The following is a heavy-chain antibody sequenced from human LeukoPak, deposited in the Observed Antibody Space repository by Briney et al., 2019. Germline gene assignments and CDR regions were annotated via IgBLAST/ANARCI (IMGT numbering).Heavy chain of an antibody. J-gene: IGHJ4*02. CDR3: ARALYSSSPASPDY. CDR1: GFTFSSYG. Sequence: GGSLRLSCAASGFTFSSYGMHWVRQAPGKGLEWVAVIWYDGSNKYYADSVKGRFTISRDNSKNTLYLQMNSLRAEDTAVYYCARALYSSSPASPDYWGQGTLVTVSS. CDR2: IWYDGSNK. V-gene: IGHV3-33*01. D-gene: IGHD6-13*01.